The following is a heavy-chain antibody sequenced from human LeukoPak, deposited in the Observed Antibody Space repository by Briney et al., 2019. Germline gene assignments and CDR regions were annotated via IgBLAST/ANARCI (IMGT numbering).Heavy chain of an antibody. Sequence: GGSLRLSCAASGFSFDRYTMNWVRQAPGKGLEWVSSISIRNTYIHYVDSVKGRFTISRDNAKNSLCLQMNSLRAEDTAVYYCARGMMYSSGYLSPRNDAFDIWGQGTMVTVSS. CDR1: GFSFDRYT. D-gene: IGHD3-22*01. CDR2: ISIRNTYI. CDR3: ARGMMYSSGYLSPRNDAFDI. J-gene: IGHJ3*02. V-gene: IGHV3-21*01.